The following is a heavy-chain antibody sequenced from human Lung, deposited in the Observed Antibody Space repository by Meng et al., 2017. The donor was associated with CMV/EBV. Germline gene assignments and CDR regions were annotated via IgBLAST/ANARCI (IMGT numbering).Heavy chain of an antibody. CDR3: AREDSGSFTRYNWFDP. CDR2: IRQDGSDK. J-gene: IGHJ5*02. CDR1: GFIFPAFS. Sequence: SCAASGFIFPAFSMSWVRQAPGKGLEWVANIRQDGSDKYYVDSVKGRFTISRDNVRNSLFLHMNSLRAEDTAVYYCAREDSGSFTRYNWFDPWGHGNXVTVSS. D-gene: IGHD1-26*01. V-gene: IGHV3-7*01.